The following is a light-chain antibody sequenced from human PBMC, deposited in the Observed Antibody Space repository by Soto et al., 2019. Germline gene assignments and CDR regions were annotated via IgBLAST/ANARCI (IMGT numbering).Light chain of an antibody. CDR1: QSISSW. V-gene: IGKV1-5*03. Sequence: DIQMTQSPSTLSASVGDTVTITCRASQSISSWLAWYQQKPGKAPNILIYRASSLQSGVPSRFSGSGSGTEFTLTISSLQPDDFAAYYCQQYNSYSLTFGGGTKVELK. J-gene: IGKJ4*01. CDR2: RAS. CDR3: QQYNSYSLT.